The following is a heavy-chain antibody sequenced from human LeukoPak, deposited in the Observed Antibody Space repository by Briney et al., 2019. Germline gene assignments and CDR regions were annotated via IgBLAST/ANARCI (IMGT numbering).Heavy chain of an antibody. CDR3: ARDKDPMIPLQCFAD. Sequence: GASVKVSCKASGYTFTSYGFSWVRQAPGQGLEWMGWISANNGNTIYAQKIQGRVTMTTDTSTSTAYVELRSLRSDDTAVYYCARDKDPMIPLQCFADWGQGTLVIVSS. J-gene: IGHJ4*02. D-gene: IGHD3-16*01. V-gene: IGHV1-18*01. CDR2: ISANNGNT. CDR1: GYTFTSYG.